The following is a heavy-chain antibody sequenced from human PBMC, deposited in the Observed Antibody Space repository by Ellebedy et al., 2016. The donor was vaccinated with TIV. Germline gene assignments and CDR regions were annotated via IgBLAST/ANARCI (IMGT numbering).Heavy chain of an antibody. D-gene: IGHD5-18*01. Sequence: ASVKVSCKASGYTFTSFGISWLRQAPGQGLEWMGWISAYNGNTKYAQKVQGRVTITADESTTTAYLELSSLRFEDTAVYYCAGHSGYTYRKNPIDSWGQGTLVTVSS. CDR2: ISAYNGNT. CDR3: AGHSGYTYRKNPIDS. CDR1: GYTFTSFG. V-gene: IGHV1-18*04. J-gene: IGHJ4*02.